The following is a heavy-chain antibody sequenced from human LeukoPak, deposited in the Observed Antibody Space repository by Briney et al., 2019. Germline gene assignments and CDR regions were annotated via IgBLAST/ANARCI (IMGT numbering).Heavy chain of an antibody. CDR2: FDPEDGET. J-gene: IGHJ5*02. V-gene: IGHV1-24*01. CDR1: GYTLTELS. D-gene: IGHD2-2*01. CDR3: ATDRCSSTSCRNWFDP. Sequence: ASVKVSCKVSGYTLTELSMHWVRQAPGKGLEWMGDFDPEDGETIYAQKFQGRVTMTEDTSTDTAYMELSSLRSEDTAVYYCATDRCSSTSCRNWFDPWGQGTLVTVSS.